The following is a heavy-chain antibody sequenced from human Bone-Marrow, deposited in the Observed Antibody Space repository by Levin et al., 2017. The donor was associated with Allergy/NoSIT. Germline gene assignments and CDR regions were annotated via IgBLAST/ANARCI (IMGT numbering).Heavy chain of an antibody. V-gene: IGHV1-69*13. CDR3: TRTPAMMVEYYFDL. J-gene: IGHJ4*02. CDR1: GGTFNRYG. Sequence: SVKVSCKASGGTFNRYGISWVRQAPGQGLEWMGGIIPMFGAATYAQKFQGGVTITADASTSTVYMELSSLRSEDTAVYYCTRTPAMMVEYYFDLWGQGTLLTVSS. D-gene: IGHD3-22*01. CDR2: IIPMFGAA.